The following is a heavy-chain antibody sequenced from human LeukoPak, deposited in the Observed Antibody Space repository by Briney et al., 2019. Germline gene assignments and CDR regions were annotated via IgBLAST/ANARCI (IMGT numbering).Heavy chain of an antibody. J-gene: IGHJ5*02. V-gene: IGHV4-34*01. CDR2: INHYGST. CDR1: GGSFTGYY. Sequence: PSETLSLTCAVYGGSFTGYYWSWIRQAPGKGLEWIGEINHYGSTSYNPSLKSRVTISVDTSKKQFSLKLSSVTAADSAIYYCARDGTAARWFAPWGQGTLVTVSS. CDR3: ARDGTAARWFAP. D-gene: IGHD6-6*01.